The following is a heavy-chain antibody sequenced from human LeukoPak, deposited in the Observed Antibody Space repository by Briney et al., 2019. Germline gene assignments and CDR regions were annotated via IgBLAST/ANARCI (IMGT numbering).Heavy chain of an antibody. V-gene: IGHV1-18*01. CDR2: VSGYNGNA. D-gene: IGHD2-2*01. Sequence: ASVKVSCKASGYTFVNYGITWVRQAPGQGLEWMGWVSGYNGNANYAQKFQGRVTMTTDTSTTTVYMELSSLTFDDTAIYYCARRGYCSSSTCAFDFWGQGALVTVSS. CDR3: ARRGYCSSSTCAFDF. J-gene: IGHJ4*02. CDR1: GYTFVNYG.